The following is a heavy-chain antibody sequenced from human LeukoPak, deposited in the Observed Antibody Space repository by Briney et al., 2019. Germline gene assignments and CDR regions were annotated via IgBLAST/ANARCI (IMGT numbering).Heavy chain of an antibody. Sequence: SVKVSCKASGGTFRRDAISWVRQAPGQGLEWMGRIIPILGLANSAQKFQGRVTITADISTSTAYMELSSLRYEDMAVYFCARGDTSAYYGAYFDSWGQGTLVTVSS. CDR1: GGTFRRDA. J-gene: IGHJ4*02. CDR2: IIPILGLA. V-gene: IGHV1-69*04. D-gene: IGHD3-22*01. CDR3: ARGDTSAYYGAYFDS.